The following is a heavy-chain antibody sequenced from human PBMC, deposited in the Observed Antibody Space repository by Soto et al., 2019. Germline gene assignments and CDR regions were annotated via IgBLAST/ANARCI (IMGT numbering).Heavy chain of an antibody. CDR2: IKSKTDGGTT. CDR1: GFTFSNAW. D-gene: IGHD3-10*01. V-gene: IGHV3-15*07. CDR3: TTAYGSGSFIPYYYGMDV. Sequence: GGSLRLSCAASGFTFSNAWMNWVRQAPGKGLEWVGRIKSKTDGGTTDYAAPVKGRFTISRDDSKNTLYLQMNSLKTEDTAVYYCTTAYGSGSFIPYYYGMDVWGQGTTVTVSS. J-gene: IGHJ6*02.